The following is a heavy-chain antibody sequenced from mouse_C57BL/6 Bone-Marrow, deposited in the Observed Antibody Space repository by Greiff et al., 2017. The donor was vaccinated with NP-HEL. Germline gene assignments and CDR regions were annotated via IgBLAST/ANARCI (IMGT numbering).Heavy chain of an antibody. CDR1: GYTFTSYW. V-gene: IGHV1-69*01. CDR3: ARWGLLRYDY. CDR2: IDPSDSYT. J-gene: IGHJ2*01. Sequence: QVQLKQPGAELVMPGASVKLSCKASGYTFTSYWMHWVKQRPGQGLEWIGEIDPSDSYTNYNQKFKGKSTLTVDKSSSTAYMQLSSLTSEDSAVYYCARWGLLRYDYWGQGTTLTGSS. D-gene: IGHD1-1*01.